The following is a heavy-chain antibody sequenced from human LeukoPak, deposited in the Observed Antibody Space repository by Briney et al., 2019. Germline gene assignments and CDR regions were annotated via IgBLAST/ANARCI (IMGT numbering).Heavy chain of an antibody. CDR1: GFTFDDYG. V-gene: IGHV3-23*01. CDR2: TSGSGGST. J-gene: IGHJ4*02. CDR3: AKAGSYYTPAY. Sequence: GGSLRLSCAASGFTFDDYGMSWVRQAPGKGLEWVSGTSGSGGSTDYADSVKGRFTISRDNSKNTLYLQMNSLRAEDTAVYYCAKAGSYYTPAYWGQGTLVTVSS. D-gene: IGHD3-10*01.